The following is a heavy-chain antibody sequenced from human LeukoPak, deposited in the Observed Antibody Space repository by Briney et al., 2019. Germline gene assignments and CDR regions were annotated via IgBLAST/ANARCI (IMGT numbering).Heavy chain of an antibody. V-gene: IGHV1-2*02. D-gene: IGHD3-22*01. J-gene: IGHJ4*02. CDR3: ARGAHHHDSSEGFDY. CDR1: GYTFTGYY. CDR2: INPNSGGT. Sequence: ASVKVSCKASGYTFTGYYMHWVRQAPGQGLEWMGWINPNSGGTNYAQKFQGRVTMTRDTSISTAYMELRRLRSDDTAVYYCARGAHHHDSSEGFDYWGQGTLVSVSS.